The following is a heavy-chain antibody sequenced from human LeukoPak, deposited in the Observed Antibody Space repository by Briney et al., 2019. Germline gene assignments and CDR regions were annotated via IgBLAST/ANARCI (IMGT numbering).Heavy chain of an antibody. V-gene: IGHV1-69*01. D-gene: IGHD2-15*01. CDR1: GGTFSSYA. CDR3: ARALEVAATRWFDP. CDR2: IIPIFGTA. J-gene: IGHJ5*02. Sequence: GASVTVSCKASGGTFSSYAISWVRQAPGQGLEWMGGIIPIFGTANYAQKFQGRVTITADESTSTAYMELSSLRSEDTAVYYCARALEVAATRWFDPWGQGTLVTVSS.